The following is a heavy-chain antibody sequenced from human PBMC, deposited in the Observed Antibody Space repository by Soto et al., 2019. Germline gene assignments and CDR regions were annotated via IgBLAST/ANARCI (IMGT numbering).Heavy chain of an antibody. D-gene: IGHD6-19*01. Sequence: QVQLQESGPGLVKPSETLSLTCTVSGGSISSYYWSWIRQPPGKGLEWIGYIYYSGSTNYNPSLKSRXXIXVXXSKNQFSLKLSSVTAADTAVYYCAVSYSSGQNFDYWGQGTLVTVSS. CDR1: GGSISSYY. V-gene: IGHV4-59*01. J-gene: IGHJ4*02. CDR2: IYYSGST. CDR3: AVSYSSGQNFDY.